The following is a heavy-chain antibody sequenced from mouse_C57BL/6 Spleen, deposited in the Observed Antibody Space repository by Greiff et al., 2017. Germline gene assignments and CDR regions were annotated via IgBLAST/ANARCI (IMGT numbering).Heavy chain of an antibody. CDR3: TRGGLANWVYAMDY. D-gene: IGHD4-1*01. CDR2: IYPGNSDT. Sequence: VQLQQSGTVLVRPGASVKMSCKTSGYTFTSYWMHWVKQRPGQGLEWIGAIYPGNSDTSYNQKFKGKAKLTAVTSASTAYMELSSLTNEDSAVYYCTRGGLANWVYAMDYWGQGTSVTVSS. CDR1: GYTFTSYW. V-gene: IGHV1-5*01. J-gene: IGHJ4*01.